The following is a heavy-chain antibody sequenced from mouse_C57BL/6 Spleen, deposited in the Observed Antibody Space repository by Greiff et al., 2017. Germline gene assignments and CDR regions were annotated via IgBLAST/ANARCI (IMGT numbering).Heavy chain of an antibody. J-gene: IGHJ2*01. D-gene: IGHD1-1*01. V-gene: IGHV1-4*01. CDR2: INPSSGYT. CDR1: GYTFTSYT. Sequence: VQLQQSGAELARPGASVKMSCKASGYTFTSYTMHWVKQRPGQGLEWIGYINPSSGYTKYNQKFKDKATLTADKSSSTAYMQRSSLTSEDSAVYYCARSDGSSHFDYWGQGTTLTVSS. CDR3: ARSDGSSHFDY.